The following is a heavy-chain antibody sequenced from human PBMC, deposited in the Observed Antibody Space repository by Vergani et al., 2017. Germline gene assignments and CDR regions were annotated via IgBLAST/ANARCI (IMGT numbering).Heavy chain of an antibody. J-gene: IGHJ4*02. CDR2: ISSSSSTI. CDR1: GFTFSSYS. CDR3: ARGNYYDSSGYPNFDY. V-gene: IGHV3-48*02. D-gene: IGHD3-22*01. Sequence: EVQLVVSGGGLVQPGGSLRLSCAASGFTFSSYSMNWVRQAPGKGLEWVSYISSSSSTIYYADSVKGRFTISRDNAKNSLYLQMNSLRDEDTAVYYCARGNYYDSSGYPNFDYWGQGTLVTVSS.